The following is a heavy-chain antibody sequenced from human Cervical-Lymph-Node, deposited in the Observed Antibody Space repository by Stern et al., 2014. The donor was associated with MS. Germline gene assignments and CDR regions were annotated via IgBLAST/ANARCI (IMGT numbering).Heavy chain of an antibody. D-gene: IGHD1-26*01. V-gene: IGHV1-46*01. CDR3: AIIEGWNGMDV. CDR1: GYNFTTYY. J-gene: IGHJ6*02. CDR2: ITSSGGST. Sequence: QVQLVQSGAEVKKPGASVRVSCKASGYNFTTYYMHWVRQAPGQGLEWTEIITSSGGSTSYAQKSQGRGIMTRDTSTSTVYMELSSLRFEDTALYYCAIIEGWNGMDVWGQGTTVIASS.